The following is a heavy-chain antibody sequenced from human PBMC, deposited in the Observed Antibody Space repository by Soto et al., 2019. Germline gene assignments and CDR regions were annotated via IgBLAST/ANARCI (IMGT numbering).Heavy chain of an antibody. Sequence: PSETLSLTCAVYGGSFSGYYWSWIRQPPGKGLEWIGEINHSGSTNYNPSLKSRVTISVDTSKNQFSLKLSPVTAADTAVYYCARADRWLQLETYYFDYWGQGTLVTVSS. J-gene: IGHJ4*02. CDR3: ARADRWLQLETYYFDY. D-gene: IGHD1-1*01. V-gene: IGHV4-34*01. CDR2: INHSGST. CDR1: GGSFSGYY.